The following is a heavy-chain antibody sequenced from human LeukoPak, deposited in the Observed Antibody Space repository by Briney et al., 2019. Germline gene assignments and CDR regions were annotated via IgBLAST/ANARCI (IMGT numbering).Heavy chain of an antibody. D-gene: IGHD4-11*01. V-gene: IGHV3-66*01. CDR2: IYSGGST. CDR1: GFTVSSNY. Sequence: GGSLRLSCAASGFTVSSNYMSWVRQAPGKGLEWVSVIYSGGSTYYADSVKGRFTISRDDSRNTLSLEMNFLKTEDTAVYYCTTDPGNYEIFWGQGTLVSVSS. J-gene: IGHJ4*02. CDR3: TTDPGNYEIF.